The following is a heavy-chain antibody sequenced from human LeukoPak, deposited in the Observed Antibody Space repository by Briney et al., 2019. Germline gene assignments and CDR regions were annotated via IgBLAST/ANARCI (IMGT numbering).Heavy chain of an antibody. V-gene: IGHV3-21*01. D-gene: IGHD2-8*01. J-gene: IGHJ3*02. CDR2: ISGNSNYI. Sequence: EGSLRLSCAASGFTFSSYSMNWVRQAPGKGLEWVSSISGNSNYIYYADSVKGRFTISRDSAKSSLYLQMNSLRAEDTAVYYCARAVSCTNGACSHDAFHIWGRGTMVTVSS. CDR3: ARAVSCTNGACSHDAFHI. CDR1: GFTFSSYS.